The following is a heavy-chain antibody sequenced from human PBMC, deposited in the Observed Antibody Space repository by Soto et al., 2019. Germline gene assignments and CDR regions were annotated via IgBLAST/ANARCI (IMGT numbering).Heavy chain of an antibody. CDR2: IYYSGST. J-gene: IGHJ5*02. CDR3: ARAGDYSNWFDP. CDR1: GGSISSGGYY. V-gene: IGHV4-31*03. D-gene: IGHD3-10*01. Sequence: SETLSLTCTVSGGSISSGGYYWSWIRQHPGKGLEWIGYIYYSGSTYYNPSLKSRVTISVDTSKNQFSLKLSSVTAADTAVYYCARAGDYSNWFDPWGQGTLVTVSS.